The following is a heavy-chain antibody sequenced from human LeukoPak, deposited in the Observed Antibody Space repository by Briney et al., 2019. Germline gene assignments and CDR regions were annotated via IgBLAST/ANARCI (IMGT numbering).Heavy chain of an antibody. V-gene: IGHV3-23*01. Sequence: GGYLRLSCAASGFTFSGFALGWVRQAPGKGLVWGSDLSSGGGSSYYADSVKVRFTISRDNSTNTLYLQMNSLRAEDTAVYYCAKGRYGSSRYPFDYWGQGTLVTVSS. D-gene: IGHD6-13*01. J-gene: IGHJ4*02. CDR1: GFTFSGFA. CDR3: AKGRYGSSRYPFDY. CDR2: LSSGGGSS.